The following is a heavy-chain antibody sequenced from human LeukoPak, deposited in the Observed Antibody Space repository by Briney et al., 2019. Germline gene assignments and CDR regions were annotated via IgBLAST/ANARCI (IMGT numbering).Heavy chain of an antibody. D-gene: IGHD3-10*01. CDR1: GGSISSSSYY. J-gene: IGHJ4*02. V-gene: IGHV4-39*07. CDR3: ARERVRGVPDY. CDR2: IYYSGST. Sequence: SETLSLTCTVSGGSISSSSYYWGWIRQPPGKGLEWIGSIYYSGSTYYNPSLKSRVTISVDTSKNQFSLKLSSVTAADTAVYYCARERVRGVPDYWGQGTLVTVSS.